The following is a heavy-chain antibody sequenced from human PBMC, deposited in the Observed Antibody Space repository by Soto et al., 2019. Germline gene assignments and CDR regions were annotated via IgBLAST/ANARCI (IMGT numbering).Heavy chain of an antibody. Sequence: VQLVQSGAELKKPGESLRISCRGTGYNFTTHWIYWVRQMAGKDLQWMGKIDPTDSYTNYNPSLHGHVTLSVDKSTTSACLQGSRVEACDTAVYFCARQARLFYNGLDVWGQGTTVTVSS. J-gene: IGHJ6*02. CDR3: ARQARLFYNGLDV. D-gene: IGHD1-1*01. V-gene: IGHV5-10-1*01. CDR2: IDPTDSYT. CDR1: GYNFTTHW.